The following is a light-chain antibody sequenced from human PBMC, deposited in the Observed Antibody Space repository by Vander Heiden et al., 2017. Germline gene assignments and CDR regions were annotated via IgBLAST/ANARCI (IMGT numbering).Light chain of an antibody. CDR3: QQKDSIPWT. J-gene: IGKJ1*01. CDR2: GAS. V-gene: IGKV4-1*01. CDR1: QSVLYISNNKNN. Sequence: DFVMTQSPASLAVSLGDRATINCKSSQSVLYISNNKNNLAWYQQKPGQAPKLLIYGASTRESGVPDRFSGSGSGTDFTLTISSLQAEDVAVYYCQQKDSIPWTFGQGTKVEIK.